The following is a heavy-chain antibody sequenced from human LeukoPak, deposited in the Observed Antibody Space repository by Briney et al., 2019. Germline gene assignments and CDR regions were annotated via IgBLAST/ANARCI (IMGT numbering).Heavy chain of an antibody. J-gene: IGHJ4*02. CDR1: GGSFSGYY. CDR2: INHSGST. D-gene: IGHD3-3*01. Sequence: SETLSLTCAVYGGSFSGYYWSWIRQPPGKGLEWIGEINHSGSTNYNPSLKSRVTISVDTSKNQFSLKLSSVTAADTAVYYCARGGFVLRFLEWLRPLDYWGQGTLVTVSS. CDR3: ARGGFVLRFLEWLRPLDY. V-gene: IGHV4-34*01.